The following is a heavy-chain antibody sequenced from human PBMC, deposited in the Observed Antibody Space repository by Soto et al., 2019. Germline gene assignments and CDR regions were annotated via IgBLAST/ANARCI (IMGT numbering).Heavy chain of an antibody. Sequence: SVEVTSKASRVTFSIYPIGWLLQKPGKGLEWMGGIIPIFGKTNYAQKFQGRVTITEDKSTDTAYMELSSLRPEDTAVYYCATYILGITMIVANHDVFDIWGQGTMVTVSS. V-gene: IGHV1-69*06. CDR3: ATYILGITMIVANHDVFDI. J-gene: IGHJ3*02. CDR1: RVTFSIYP. CDR2: IIPIFGKT. D-gene: IGHD3-22*01.